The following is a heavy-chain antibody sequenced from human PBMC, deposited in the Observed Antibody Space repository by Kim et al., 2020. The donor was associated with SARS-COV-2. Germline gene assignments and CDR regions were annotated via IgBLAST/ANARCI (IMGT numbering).Heavy chain of an antibody. CDR3: ARSKWLYGYYYYVDV. D-gene: IGHD3-22*01. Sequence: ADSWKGRFTISRDNAKNSLSLQMNSLGTEDTAVYYCARSKWLYGYYYYVDVWGKGTTVTVSS. V-gene: IGHV3-21*01. J-gene: IGHJ6*03.